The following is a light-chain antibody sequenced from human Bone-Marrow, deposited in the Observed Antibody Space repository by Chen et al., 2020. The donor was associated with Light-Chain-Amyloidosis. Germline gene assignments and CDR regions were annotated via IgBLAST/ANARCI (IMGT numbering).Light chain of an antibody. CDR2: RDT. J-gene: IGLJ2*01. V-gene: IGLV3-25*03. Sequence: SYELTQPPSVSVSPGQTARITCSGDDLPTKYAYWYQQKPGQAPVLVIHRDTERPSGISVRFSGSSAGTTATLTSSGVQAEDEADYHCQSADSSGTYEVIFGGGTKLTVL. CDR3: QSADSSGTYEVI. CDR1: DLPTKY.